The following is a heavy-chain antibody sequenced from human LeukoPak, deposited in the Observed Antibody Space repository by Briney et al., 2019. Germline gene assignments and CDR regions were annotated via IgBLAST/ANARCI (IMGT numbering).Heavy chain of an antibody. CDR3: ARAPRGRDGYNPYYFDY. CDR1: GFTFSSYS. D-gene: IGHD5-24*01. J-gene: IGHJ4*02. CDR2: ISSSSSYI. V-gene: IGHV3-21*04. Sequence: PGGSLRLSCAASGFTFSSYSMNCVRQAPGKGLEWVSSISSSSSYIYYADSVKGRFTISRDNAKNSLYLQMNSLRAEDTAVYYCARAPRGRDGYNPYYFDYWGQGTLVTFSS.